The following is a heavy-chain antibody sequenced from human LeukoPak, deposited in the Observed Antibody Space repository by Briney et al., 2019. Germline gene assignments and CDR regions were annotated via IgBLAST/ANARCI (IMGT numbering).Heavy chain of an antibody. J-gene: IGHJ4*02. CDR3: AKDLYGSVGFGELLGF. CDR1: GFTFSSYG. V-gene: IGHV3-23*01. Sequence: GGSLRLSCAASGFTFSSYGMSGVRQAPGKGLEWVSAISGSGGSTYYADSVKGRFTISRDNSKNTLYLQMNSLRAEDTAVYYGAKDLYGSVGFGELLGFWGQGTLVTVSS. D-gene: IGHD3-10*01. CDR2: ISGSGGST.